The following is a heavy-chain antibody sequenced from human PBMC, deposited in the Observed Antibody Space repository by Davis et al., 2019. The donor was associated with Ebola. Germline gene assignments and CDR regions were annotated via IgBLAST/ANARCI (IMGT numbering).Heavy chain of an antibody. CDR1: GYSFTTYW. D-gene: IGHD5-18*01. Sequence: GESLKISCKGSGYSFTTYWIAWVRQMPGKGLEWMGIIYPGDSDTKYSPSFQDQVTISADKSINTAYLQWSSLKASDTAMYYCARRVNSYGYLVDYWGQGTLVTVSS. J-gene: IGHJ4*02. CDR3: ARRVNSYGYLVDY. V-gene: IGHV5-51*01. CDR2: IYPGDSDT.